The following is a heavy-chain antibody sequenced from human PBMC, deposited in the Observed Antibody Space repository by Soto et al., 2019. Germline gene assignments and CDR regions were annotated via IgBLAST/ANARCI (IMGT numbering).Heavy chain of an antibody. V-gene: IGHV3-30*01. D-gene: IGHD2-15*01. Sequence: QVQLVESGGAVVQPAGSLRLSCTASGFIFTNYVFHWVRQGPGKGLEWVVGISGDGSATHYADSVQGRFTISRDNSKNTLSLQMTSLTTEDTGVYYCAREDEGSGKAGTFHNWGQGNLVTVSS. J-gene: IGHJ1*01. CDR3: AREDEGSGKAGTFHN. CDR2: ISGDGSAT. CDR1: GFIFTNYV.